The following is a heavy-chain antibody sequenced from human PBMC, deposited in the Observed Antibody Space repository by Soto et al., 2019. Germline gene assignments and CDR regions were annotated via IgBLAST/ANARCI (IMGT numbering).Heavy chain of an antibody. CDR1: GFTFSDYY. CDR3: ARRPKDHYYFYLDV. V-gene: IGHV3-11*01. J-gene: IGHJ6*03. Sequence: QVQLVESGGGLVKPGGSLRLSCAASGFTFSDYYMTWIRQAPGKGLEWVSYISYSGTTIYYADSVKGRFTISRDNAQNSLYLQMNSLRAEDTAVYYCARRPKDHYYFYLDVWGKGSTVTVSS. CDR2: ISYSGTTI.